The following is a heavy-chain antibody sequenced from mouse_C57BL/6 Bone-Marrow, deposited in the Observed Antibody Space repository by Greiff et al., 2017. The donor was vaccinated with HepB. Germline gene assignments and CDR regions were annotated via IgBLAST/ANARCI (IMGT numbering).Heavy chain of an antibody. V-gene: IGHV1-61*01. CDR2: IYPSDSET. J-gene: IGHJ4*01. CDR3: ARSSAQSRGYAMDY. Sequence: QVQLQQPGAELVRPGSSVKLSCKASGYTFTSYWMDWVKQRPGQGLEWIGNIYPSDSETHYNQKFKDKATLTVDKSSSTAYMQLSSLTSEDSAVYYCARSSAQSRGYAMDYWGQGTSVTVTS. CDR1: GYTFTSYW. D-gene: IGHD3-1*01.